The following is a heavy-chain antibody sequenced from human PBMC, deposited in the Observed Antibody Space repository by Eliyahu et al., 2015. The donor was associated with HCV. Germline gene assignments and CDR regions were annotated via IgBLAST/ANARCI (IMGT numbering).Heavy chain of an antibody. Sequence: EVQLVESGGGLVQPGGSLRLSCAASGFTFSSYDMHWVRQATGKGLEWVSAIGPAGDTYYPGSVKGRFTISRENAKNSLYLQINNLRVGGTAVYYCARDDSLDYWGQGTLVTVSS. CDR3: ARDDSLDY. CDR2: IGPAGDT. J-gene: IGHJ4*02. D-gene: IGHD2-15*01. V-gene: IGHV3-13*04. CDR1: GFTFSSYD.